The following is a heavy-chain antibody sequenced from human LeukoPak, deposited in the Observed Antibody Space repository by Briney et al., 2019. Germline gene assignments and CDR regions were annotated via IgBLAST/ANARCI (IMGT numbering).Heavy chain of an antibody. CDR3: AKDPLPSKYGGNSGYFDY. CDR1: GFTFSSYG. Sequence: GGSLRLSCAASGFTFSSYGMHWVRQAPGKGLEWVSAISGSGGSTYYADSVKVRFTISRDNSKNTLYLQMNSLRAEDTAVYYCAKDPLPSKYGGNSGYFDYWGQGTLVTVSS. CDR2: ISGSGGST. D-gene: IGHD4-23*01. V-gene: IGHV3-23*01. J-gene: IGHJ4*02.